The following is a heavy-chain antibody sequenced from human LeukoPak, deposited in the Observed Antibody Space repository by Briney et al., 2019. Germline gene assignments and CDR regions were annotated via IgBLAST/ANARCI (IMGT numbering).Heavy chain of an antibody. CDR2: ISGSGANT. CDR1: GSTVSTYA. CDR3: AKERAGYTNPYYFDY. D-gene: IGHD3-16*02. Sequence: GRSLRLSCAASGSTVSTYAMSCVRLAPGNWLGSEPSISGSGANTYYADSVRGRFTISRDNSKNTLYLHMNSLRAEDTAVYYCAKERAGYTNPYYFDYWGQGTLVTVSS. J-gene: IGHJ4*02. V-gene: IGHV3-23*01.